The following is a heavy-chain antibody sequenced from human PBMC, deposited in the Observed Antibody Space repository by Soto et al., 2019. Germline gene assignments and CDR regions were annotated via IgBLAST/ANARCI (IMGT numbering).Heavy chain of an antibody. D-gene: IGHD3-22*01. CDR2: IYYSGST. CDR3: ARAITMIVEAADY. J-gene: IGHJ4*02. Sequence: QLQLQESGPGLVKPSETLSLTCTVSGGSISSSSYYWGWIRQPPGKGLEWIGSIYYSGSTYYNPSLKSRVTISVDTSKNQFSLKLSSVTAADTAVYYCARAITMIVEAADYWGQGTLVTVSS. V-gene: IGHV4-39*01. CDR1: GGSISSSSYY.